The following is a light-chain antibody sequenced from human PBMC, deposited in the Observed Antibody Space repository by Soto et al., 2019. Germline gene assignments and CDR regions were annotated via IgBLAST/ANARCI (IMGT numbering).Light chain of an antibody. V-gene: IGKV1-5*01. CDR3: QQYNSYSPEYT. CDR1: QSISSW. CDR2: DAS. J-gene: IGKJ2*01. Sequence: DIQMTQSPSTLSASVGDRVTITCRASQSISSWLAWYQQKPGKAPKLLIYDASSLESGVPSRFSGSGSGTEFTLIISSLQPDDFATYYCQQYNSYSPEYTFGQGTKLEIK.